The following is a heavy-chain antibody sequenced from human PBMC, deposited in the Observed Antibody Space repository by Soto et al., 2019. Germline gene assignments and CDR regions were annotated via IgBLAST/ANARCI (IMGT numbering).Heavy chain of an antibody. CDR2: IYSGGST. CDR3: ARGGAARPGYHYGMDV. D-gene: IGHD6-6*01. J-gene: IGHJ6*02. Sequence: GGSLRLSCAASGFTVSSNYMSWVRQAPGKGLEWVSVIYSGGSTYYADSVKGRFTISRDNSKNTLYLQMNSLRAEDTAVYYCARGGAARPGYHYGMDVWGQGTTVTVSS. V-gene: IGHV3-53*01. CDR1: GFTVSSNY.